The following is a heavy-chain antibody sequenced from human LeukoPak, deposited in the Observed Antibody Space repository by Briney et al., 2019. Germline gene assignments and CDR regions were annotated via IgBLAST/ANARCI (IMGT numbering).Heavy chain of an antibody. V-gene: IGHV1-2*02. CDR3: ARGRGTTMVRGVITNYFDL. CDR1: GYTFTAHY. D-gene: IGHD3-10*01. J-gene: IGHJ2*01. Sequence: RASVKVSCKASGYTFTAHYIHWVRQAPGQGLEWMGWIDPNSGGTNYAQKFLGSVTMTGDTSINTAFMELSRLRSDDTAIYYCARGRGTTMVRGVITNYFDLWGRGSLVTVPS. CDR2: IDPNSGGT.